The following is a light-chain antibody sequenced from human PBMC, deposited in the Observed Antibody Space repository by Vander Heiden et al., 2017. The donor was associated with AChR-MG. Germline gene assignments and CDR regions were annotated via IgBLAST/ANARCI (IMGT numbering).Light chain of an antibody. J-gene: IGLJ2*01. V-gene: IGLV3-1*01. CDR2: QDS. Sequence: SYELTQPPSVSVSPGQTASITCSGDKLGDKYACWYQQTPGQSPVLVIYQDSKRPSGIPERFSGSNSGNTATLTISGTQAMDEADYYCQAWDSSIVVFGGGTKLTGL. CDR1: KLGDKY. CDR3: QAWDSSIVV.